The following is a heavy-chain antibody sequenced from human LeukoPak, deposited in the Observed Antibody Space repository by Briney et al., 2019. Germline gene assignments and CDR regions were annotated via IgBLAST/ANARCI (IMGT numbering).Heavy chain of an antibody. V-gene: IGHV3-30*04. J-gene: IGHJ4*02. Sequence: GGSLRLSCAASGFTFSSYAMHWVRQAPGKGLEWVAVISYDGSNKYYADSVKGRFTISRDNSKNTLYLQMNSLRAEDTAVYYCARVLEWLRSRGIDYWGQGTLVTVSS. CDR3: ARVLEWLRSRGIDY. D-gene: IGHD5-12*01. CDR2: ISYDGSNK. CDR1: GFTFSSYA.